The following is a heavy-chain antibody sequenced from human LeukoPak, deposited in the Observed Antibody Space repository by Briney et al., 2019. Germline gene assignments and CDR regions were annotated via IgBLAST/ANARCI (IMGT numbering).Heavy chain of an antibody. CDR3: ARRLAVAHCAGDCHPIDS. V-gene: IGHV3-48*04. J-gene: IGHJ4*02. Sequence: GGSLRLSCAASGFTFSSYWMSLVRQAPGKGLELVSYISSSCSTIYYADFLKGRFTISRDNAKNSLYLQMNSLRAEDTAVYYCARRLAVAHCAGDCHPIDSWGQGTLVTVSS. CDR2: ISSSCSTI. D-gene: IGHD2-21*02. CDR1: GFTFSSYW.